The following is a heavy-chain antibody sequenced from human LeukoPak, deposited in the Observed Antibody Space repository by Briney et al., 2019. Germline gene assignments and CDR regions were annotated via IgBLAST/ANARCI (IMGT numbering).Heavy chain of an antibody. CDR1: GDSITSFY. CDR2: IHHTGKN. CDR3: AKWHERLLAFDS. J-gene: IGHJ4*02. Sequence: PSETLSLTCTVSGDSITSFYWNWVRQSPEKGLEWIGCIHHTGKNYYNPSLKSRITMSVDTSRSQFFLKLSSVTAADTAVYHCAKWHERLLAFDSWGQGVLVTVSS. V-gene: IGHV4-59*01. D-gene: IGHD1-1*01.